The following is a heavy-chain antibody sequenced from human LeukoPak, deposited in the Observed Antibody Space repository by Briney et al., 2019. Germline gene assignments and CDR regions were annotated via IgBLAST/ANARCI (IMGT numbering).Heavy chain of an antibody. CDR2: FDPEDGET. CDR1: GYTLTELS. V-gene: IGHV1-24*01. Sequence: ASVKVSCKVSGYTLTELSMHWMRQAPGKGLEWMGGFDPEDGETIYAQKFQGRVTMTEDTSTDTAYMELSSLRSEDTAVYYCATLGSGWYYFDYWGQGTLVTVSS. CDR3: ATLGSGWYYFDY. D-gene: IGHD6-19*01. J-gene: IGHJ4*02.